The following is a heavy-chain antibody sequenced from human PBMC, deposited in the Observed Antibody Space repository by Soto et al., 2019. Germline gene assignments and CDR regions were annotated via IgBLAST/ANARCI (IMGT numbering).Heavy chain of an antibody. V-gene: IGHV1-18*01. CDR2: ISAHNGNT. Sequence: QVHLVQSGAEVKKPGASVKVSCKASGYTFTSYGITWVRQAPGQGLEWMGWISAHNGNTDYAQKLQGRVIVTRDTSPSTAYMELRSLISDDTAVYYCARGRYGDYWGQGDLVTGSS. J-gene: IGHJ4*02. D-gene: IGHD1-1*01. CDR1: GYTFTSYG. CDR3: ARGRYGDY.